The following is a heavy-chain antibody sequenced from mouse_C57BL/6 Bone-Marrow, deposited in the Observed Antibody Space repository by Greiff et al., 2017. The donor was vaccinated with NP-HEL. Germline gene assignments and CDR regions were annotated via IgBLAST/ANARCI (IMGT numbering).Heavy chain of an antibody. CDR1: GFNIKDDY. J-gene: IGHJ2*01. CDR3: TLDSSGYDY. D-gene: IGHD3-2*02. CDR2: IDPENGDT. Sequence: VQLQQSGAELVRPGASVKLSCTASGFNIKDDYMHWVKQRPEQGLEWIGWIDPENGDTEYASKFQGKATITADTSSNTAYLQLSSLTSEDTAVYYCTLDSSGYDYWGKGTTLTVSS. V-gene: IGHV14-4*01.